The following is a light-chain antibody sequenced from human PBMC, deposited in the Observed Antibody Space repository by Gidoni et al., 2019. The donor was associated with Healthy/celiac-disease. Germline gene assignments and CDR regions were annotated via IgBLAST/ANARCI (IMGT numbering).Light chain of an antibody. CDR1: QRVSSY. CDR2: DAS. CDR3: QQRGS. Sequence: LTQSPPNLSLAPGERAILSCRASQRVSSYLAWYQQKPGQAPRRLIYDASNRATGIPARFSGSGSGTDFTLTISSLGPEDFAVYYCQQRGSFGQGTRLEIK. J-gene: IGKJ5*01. V-gene: IGKV3-11*01.